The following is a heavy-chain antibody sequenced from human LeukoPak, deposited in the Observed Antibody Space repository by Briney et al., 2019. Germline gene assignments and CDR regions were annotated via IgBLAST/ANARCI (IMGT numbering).Heavy chain of an antibody. J-gene: IGHJ6*03. D-gene: IGHD3-16*01. CDR3: ARDVSGYYYYYMDV. V-gene: IGHV3-48*03. Sequence: PGGSLRLSCAASGFTFSSYEMNWVRQAPGKGLEWVSYISSSGSTIYYADSVKGRFTISRDNSENTLYLQMNSLRAEDTAVYYCARDVSGYYYYYMDVWGKGTTVTISS. CDR1: GFTFSSYE. CDR2: ISSSGSTI.